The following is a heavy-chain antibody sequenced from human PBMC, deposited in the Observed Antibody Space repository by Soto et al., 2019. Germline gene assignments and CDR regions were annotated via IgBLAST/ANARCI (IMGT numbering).Heavy chain of an antibody. CDR2: INSDGSST. J-gene: IGHJ6*02. CDR3: ARDRYYDFWSGYPYYYYGMDV. CDR1: GFTFSSYW. V-gene: IGHV3-74*01. D-gene: IGHD3-3*01. Sequence: EVQLVESGGGLVQPGGSLRLSCAASGFTFSSYWMHWVRQAPGKGLVWVSRINSDGSSTSYADSVKGRFTISRDNAKNTLYPQMNSLRAEDTAVYYCARDRYYDFWSGYPYYYYGMDVWGQGTTVTVSS.